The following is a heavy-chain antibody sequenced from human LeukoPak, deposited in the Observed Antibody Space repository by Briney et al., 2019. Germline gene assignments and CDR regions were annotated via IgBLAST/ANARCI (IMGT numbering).Heavy chain of an antibody. V-gene: IGHV1-46*01. J-gene: IGHJ4*02. CDR1: GYTFTSNY. CDR2: ISPSGGST. CDR3: ARDLGMDYDSSGYYQEP. D-gene: IGHD3-22*01. Sequence: ASVKVSCKAFGYTFTSNYMHWVRQAPGQGLEWMGVISPSGGSTSYAQKFQGRVTLTRDMSTSTDYLELSSLRSDDTAVYYCARDLGMDYDSSGYYQEPWGQGTLVTVSS.